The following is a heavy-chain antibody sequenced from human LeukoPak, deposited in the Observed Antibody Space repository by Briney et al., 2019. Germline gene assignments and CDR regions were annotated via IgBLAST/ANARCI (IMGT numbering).Heavy chain of an antibody. CDR3: AKDIQGSY. Sequence: GGSLRLSCAASGFTVSSNYMSWVRQAPGKGLEWVSLVSSSGANTYYADSVKGRFTISRDNSKNTVYLQMNSLRAEDTAIYYCAKDIQGSYWGQGTLVTVSS. CDR2: VSSSGANT. V-gene: IGHV3-23*01. D-gene: IGHD2-21*01. CDR1: GFTVSSNY. J-gene: IGHJ4*02.